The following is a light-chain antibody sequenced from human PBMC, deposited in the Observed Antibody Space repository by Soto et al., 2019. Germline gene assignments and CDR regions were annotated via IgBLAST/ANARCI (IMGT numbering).Light chain of an antibody. CDR2: AAS. CDR1: QAIAIY. Sequence: IQLTQSPSSLSASVGARVTITCRASQAIAIYLAWYQQKPGEAPKLLIYAASTLYGGVPSRFSDSGSGTDFALTITSLEAEDFATYDGRQLRMYPTTFGGGTKVEIK. J-gene: IGKJ4*01. CDR3: RQLRMYPTT. V-gene: IGKV1-9*01.